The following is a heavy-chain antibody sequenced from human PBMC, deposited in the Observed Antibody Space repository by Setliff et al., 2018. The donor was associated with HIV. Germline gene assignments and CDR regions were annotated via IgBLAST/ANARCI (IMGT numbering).Heavy chain of an antibody. D-gene: IGHD3-22*01. CDR2: IYSGGST. CDR3: ARAYNVYDYRFDSSGYDY. Sequence: PGGSLRLSCAASGFTVSGYYMAWVRQAPGKGLEWVSTIYSGGSTYHADSVKGRFTLSRDGSKNTLSLQMNSLRPEDTAVYYCARAYNVYDYRFDSSGYDYWGQGTLVTVSS. V-gene: IGHV3-53*01. CDR1: GFTVSGYY. J-gene: IGHJ4*02.